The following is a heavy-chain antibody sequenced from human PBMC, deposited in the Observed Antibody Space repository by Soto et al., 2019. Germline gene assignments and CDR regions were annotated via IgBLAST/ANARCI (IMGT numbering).Heavy chain of an antibody. D-gene: IGHD3-22*01. CDR3: AGEDSYDSCVV. V-gene: IGHV3-48*03. CDR2: ISSSGSII. CDR1: GFTFSSYE. J-gene: IGHJ4*02. Sequence: GGSLRLSCVASGFTFSSYEMNWVRQAPGKGLEWISYISSSGSIIYNADSVEGRFTISRDNTKNSLYLQMNTLKAEDTAVYYCAGEDSYDSCVVWGQGTLVTVSS.